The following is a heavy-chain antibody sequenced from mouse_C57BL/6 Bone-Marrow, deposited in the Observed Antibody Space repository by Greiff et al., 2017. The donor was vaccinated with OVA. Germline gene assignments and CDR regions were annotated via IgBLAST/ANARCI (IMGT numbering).Heavy chain of an antibody. CDR1: GYTFTSYW. CDR2: IDPSDSYT. Sequence: QVQLQQPGAELVKPGASVKLSCKASGYTFTSYWMQWVKQRPGQGLEWIGEIDPSDSYTNYNQKFKGKATLTVDTSSSTAYMQLSSLTAEDSAVYYCANRITTVGALFDYWGQGTTLTVSS. V-gene: IGHV1-50*01. J-gene: IGHJ2*01. D-gene: IGHD1-1*01. CDR3: ANRITTVGALFDY.